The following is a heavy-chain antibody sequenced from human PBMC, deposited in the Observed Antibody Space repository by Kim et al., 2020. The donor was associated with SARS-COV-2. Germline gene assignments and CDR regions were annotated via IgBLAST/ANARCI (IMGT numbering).Heavy chain of an antibody. V-gene: IGHV4-34*01. CDR1: GGSFSGYY. CDR2: INHSGST. CDR3: ARGRMRLVGFGFDY. J-gene: IGHJ4*02. Sequence: SETLSLTCAVYGGSFSGYYWSWIRQPPGKGLEWIGEINHSGSTNYNPSLKSRVTISVDTSKNQFPLKLSSVTAADTAVYYCARGRMRLVGFGFDYWGQGTLVTVSS. D-gene: IGHD6-19*01.